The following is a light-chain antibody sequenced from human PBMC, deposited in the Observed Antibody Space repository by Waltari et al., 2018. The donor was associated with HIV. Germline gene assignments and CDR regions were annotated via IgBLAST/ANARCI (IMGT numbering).Light chain of an antibody. Sequence: QSALTQPASVSGSRGPSITISCTGTSSDVGGSNLVSWYQQHPGKAPKLMIYEGSKRPSGVSNRFSGSKSGNTASLTISGLQTEDEADYYCCSYAGNREIFGGGTKLTVL. V-gene: IGLV2-23*01. CDR3: CSYAGNREI. J-gene: IGLJ2*01. CDR2: EGS. CDR1: SSDVGGSNL.